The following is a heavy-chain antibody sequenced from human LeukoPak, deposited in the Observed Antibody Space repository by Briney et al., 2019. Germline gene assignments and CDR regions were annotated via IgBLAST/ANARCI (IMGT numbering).Heavy chain of an antibody. Sequence: ASVKVSCKASGGTFSSYAISSVRQAPGQGLEWMGGIIPIFGTANYAQKFQGRVTITTDESTSTAYMELSSLRSEDTAVYYCARDLGYCSGGSCYPGVWGQGTTVTVSS. V-gene: IGHV1-69*05. CDR1: GGTFSSYA. CDR2: IIPIFGTA. CDR3: ARDLGYCSGGSCYPGV. D-gene: IGHD2-15*01. J-gene: IGHJ6*02.